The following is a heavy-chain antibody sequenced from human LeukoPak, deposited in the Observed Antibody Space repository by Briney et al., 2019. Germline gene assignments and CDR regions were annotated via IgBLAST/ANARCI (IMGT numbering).Heavy chain of an antibody. CDR3: ARVSPGSASDG. D-gene: IGHD3-10*01. Sequence: ASVKVSCKASGYTFTSYYMHWVRHAPEQGREWMGIINTSGGSRSYAQKFQGRVTMTRDTSTSTVYMELSSLRSEDTAVYYCARVSPGSASDGWGQGTLVTVSS. CDR2: INTSGGSR. V-gene: IGHV1-46*01. J-gene: IGHJ4*02. CDR1: GYTFTSYY.